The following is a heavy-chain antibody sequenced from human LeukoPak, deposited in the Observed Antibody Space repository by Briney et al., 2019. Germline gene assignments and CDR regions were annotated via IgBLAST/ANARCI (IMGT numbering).Heavy chain of an antibody. CDR3: ARVPYYYDSRDY. V-gene: IGHV4-30-4*01. Sequence: PSETLSLTCTVSGGSISSGDYYWSWIRQPPGKGLEWIGYIYYSGSGYYNPSLKSRVTISGDTSKNQFSLKLSSVTAADTAVYYCARVPYYYDSRDYWGQGTLVTVSS. CDR2: IYYSGSG. J-gene: IGHJ4*02. CDR1: GGSISSGDYY. D-gene: IGHD3-22*01.